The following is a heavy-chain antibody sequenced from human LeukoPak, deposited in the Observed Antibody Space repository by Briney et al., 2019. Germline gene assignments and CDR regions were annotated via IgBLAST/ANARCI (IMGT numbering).Heavy chain of an antibody. CDR1: GCTFDEYA. Sequence: PGGALILTCASSGCTFDEYAMHWVRQAPSRDVEGVAGISWNSGSIGYADAVKGRFTISRDNAKNSLYLQMNSLRAEDTAVYYCAELGITTTAGAWGKGTTVTISS. CDR3: AELGITTTAGA. V-gene: IGHV3-9*01. D-gene: IGHD3-10*01. CDR2: ISWNSGSI. J-gene: IGHJ6*04.